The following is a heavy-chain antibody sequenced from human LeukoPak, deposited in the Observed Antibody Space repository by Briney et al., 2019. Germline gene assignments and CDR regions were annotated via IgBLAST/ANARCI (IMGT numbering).Heavy chain of an antibody. J-gene: IGHJ4*02. Sequence: PGGSLRLSCAASGFTFSVYWMSWVRQAPGKGLEWVANIKEDGSEQYYVDSVKGRFTISRDNAKNSLYLQMNSLRAEDTAVYYCAKDLYSGSYSLFDYWGQGTLVTVSS. V-gene: IGHV3-7*01. CDR1: GFTFSVYW. D-gene: IGHD1-26*01. CDR2: IKEDGSEQ. CDR3: AKDLYSGSYSLFDY.